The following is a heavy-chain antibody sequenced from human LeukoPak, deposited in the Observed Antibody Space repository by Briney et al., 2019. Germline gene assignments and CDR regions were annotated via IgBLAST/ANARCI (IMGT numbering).Heavy chain of an antibody. CDR3: ARGPITMIVDYYFDY. Sequence: SVKVSCKASGGTFSSYAISWVRQAPGQGLEWMGGIIPIFGTANYAQKFQGRVTITTDESTSTAYMELSSLRSEDTAAYYCARGPITMIVDYYFDYWGQGTLVTVSS. D-gene: IGHD3-22*01. V-gene: IGHV1-69*05. CDR1: GGTFSSYA. CDR2: IIPIFGTA. J-gene: IGHJ4*02.